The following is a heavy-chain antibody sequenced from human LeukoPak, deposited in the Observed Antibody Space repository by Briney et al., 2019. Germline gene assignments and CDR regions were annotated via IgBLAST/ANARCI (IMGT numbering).Heavy chain of an antibody. J-gene: IGHJ3*02. V-gene: IGHV3-23*01. CDR1: GFSFKGYA. D-gene: IGHD5-18*01. CDR3: VKEAQQESYDAFHI. CDR2: ISGSGDDT. Sequence: PGGSLRLSCATSGFSFKGYAMSWVRQAPGKGLQWVSSISGSGDDTYYTDSVKGRFTISRENAKDTLYLQLSSLRVEDTAVYYCVKEAQQESYDAFHIWGQGTMVTVSP.